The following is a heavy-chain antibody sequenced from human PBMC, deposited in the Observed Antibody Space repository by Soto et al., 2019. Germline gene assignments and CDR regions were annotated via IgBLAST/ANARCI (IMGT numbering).Heavy chain of an antibody. V-gene: IGHV3-23*01. CDR3: APHVSCSGGSCQYDAFDI. J-gene: IGHJ3*02. Sequence: PGGSLRLSCEGSGFTVSSHAMTWIRQAPGKGPEWVSTITADGGTYYADSVKGRFAMSRDTSESTLYLQMNSLGAEDTAAYYCAPHVSCSGGSCQYDAFDIRGQGTMVTVSS. CDR1: GFTVSSHA. D-gene: IGHD2-15*01. CDR2: ITADGGT.